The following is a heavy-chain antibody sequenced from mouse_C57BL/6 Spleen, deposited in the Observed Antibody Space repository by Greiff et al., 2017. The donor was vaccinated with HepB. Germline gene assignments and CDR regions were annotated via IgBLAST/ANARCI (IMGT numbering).Heavy chain of an antibody. CDR2: FHPYNDDT. J-gene: IGHJ1*03. Sequence: VQLQQSGAEVVKPGASVKMSCKASGYTFTTYPIEWMKQNHGKSLEWIGNFHPYNDDTKYNEKFKGKATLTEEKSSSTVYLELSRLTSDDSAVYYCAIYYDYGGYFDVWGTGTTVTVSS. CDR1: GYTFTTYP. V-gene: IGHV1-47*01. CDR3: AIYYDYGGYFDV. D-gene: IGHD2-4*01.